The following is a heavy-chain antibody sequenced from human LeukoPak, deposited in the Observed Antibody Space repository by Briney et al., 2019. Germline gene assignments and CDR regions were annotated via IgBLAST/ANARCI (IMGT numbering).Heavy chain of an antibody. V-gene: IGHV3-74*01. CDR2: INSDGSST. CDR3: ARRYNDTSGYKGALDI. Sequence: GGSLRLSCAGSGFTINGYWMHWVRQGPGKGLVWVSRINSDGSSTSYADSVKGRFTISRGNAKNTLYLQMNSLRVEDTAVYYCARRYNDTSGYKGALDIWGQGTMATVSS. D-gene: IGHD3-22*01. CDR1: GFTINGYW. J-gene: IGHJ3*02.